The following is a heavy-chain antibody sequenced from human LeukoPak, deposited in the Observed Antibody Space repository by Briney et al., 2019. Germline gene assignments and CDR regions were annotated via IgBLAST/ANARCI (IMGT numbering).Heavy chain of an antibody. Sequence: PGGSLRLSCAASGFTFSSYSMNWVRQAPGKGLEWVSSISSSSSYIYYADSVKGRFTISRDNAKNSLYLQMNSLRAEDTAVYYCARDPVTEQWLVRQPRDYWGQGTLVTVSS. CDR3: ARDPVTEQWLVRQPRDY. D-gene: IGHD6-19*01. V-gene: IGHV3-21*01. CDR1: GFTFSSYS. CDR2: ISSSSSYI. J-gene: IGHJ4*02.